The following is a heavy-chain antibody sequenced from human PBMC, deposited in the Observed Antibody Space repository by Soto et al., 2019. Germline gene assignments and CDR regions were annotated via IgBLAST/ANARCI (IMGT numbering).Heavy chain of an antibody. Sequence: QVQLQESGPGLVKPSETLSLTCTVSGGSVRSGSYSWSWIRQPPGKGLELIGYINHRGSLYYNPSLKSRVSMSVDTSKNQFSLNLSSVTAADTAVYYCARELPQRQGRNMDVWGQGTTVTVSS. V-gene: IGHV4-61*01. CDR1: GGSVRSGSYS. D-gene: IGHD1-1*01. J-gene: IGHJ6*02. CDR2: INHRGSL. CDR3: ARELPQRQGRNMDV.